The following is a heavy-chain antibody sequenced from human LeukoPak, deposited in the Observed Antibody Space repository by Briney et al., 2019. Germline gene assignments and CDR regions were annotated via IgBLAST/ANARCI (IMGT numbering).Heavy chain of an antibody. Sequence: SETLSLTCTVSGGSVSSYYWSWIRQPPGKGLEWIGYIFYSGITNYNPSLKSRVTISVDTSKNQFSLKLSSVTAADTAVYYCARRYSNYFFDYWGQGTLVTVSS. CDR2: IFYSGIT. V-gene: IGHV4-59*08. D-gene: IGHD4-11*01. J-gene: IGHJ4*02. CDR1: GGSVSSYY. CDR3: ARRYSNYFFDY.